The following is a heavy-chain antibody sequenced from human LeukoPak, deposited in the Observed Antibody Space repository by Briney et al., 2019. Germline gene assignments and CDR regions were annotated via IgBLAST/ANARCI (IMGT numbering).Heavy chain of an antibody. Sequence: GGSLRLSCAASGFTFSSYSMNWVRQAPGKGLEWVSSISSSSSYLYYADSVKGRFTISRDNSKNTLYLQMNSLRAEDTAVYYCAKGFGGTVVTPVLFWGQGTMVTVSS. CDR2: ISSSSSYL. V-gene: IGHV3-21*01. CDR3: AKGFGGTVVTPVLF. D-gene: IGHD4-23*01. J-gene: IGHJ3*01. CDR1: GFTFSSYS.